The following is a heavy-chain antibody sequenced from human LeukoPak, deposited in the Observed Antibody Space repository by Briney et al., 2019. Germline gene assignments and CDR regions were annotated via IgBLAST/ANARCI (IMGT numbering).Heavy chain of an antibody. CDR2: IYTSGST. CDR1: GGSISSGSSY. J-gene: IGHJ6*02. D-gene: IGHD5-24*01. V-gene: IGHV4-61*02. Sequence: HPSQTLSLTWTVSGGSISSGSSYWSWIRQPAGKGLEWIGRIYTSGSTNYNPSLKSRVTISVDTSKNQFSLKLSSVTAADTAVYYCAREMATIKYSYYYYGMNVWGQGTTVTVSS. CDR3: AREMATIKYSYYYYGMNV.